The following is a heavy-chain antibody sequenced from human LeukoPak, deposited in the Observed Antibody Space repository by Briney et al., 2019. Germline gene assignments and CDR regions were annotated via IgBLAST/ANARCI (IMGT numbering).Heavy chain of an antibody. D-gene: IGHD3-10*01. V-gene: IGHV4-34*01. CDR2: INHSGST. Sequence: RPSETLSLTCAVYGGSFSGYYWSWIRQPPGKGLEWIGEINHSGSTNYNPSLKSRVTISVDTSKNQFSLKLSSVTAADTAVYYCARNLELWFGEPEFDYWGQGTLVTVSS. J-gene: IGHJ4*02. CDR1: GGSFSGYY. CDR3: ARNLELWFGEPEFDY.